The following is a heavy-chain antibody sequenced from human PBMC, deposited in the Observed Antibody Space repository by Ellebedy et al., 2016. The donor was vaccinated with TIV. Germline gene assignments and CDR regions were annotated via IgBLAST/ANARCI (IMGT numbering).Heavy chain of an antibody. J-gene: IGHJ4*02. CDR1: GFTFSSYG. CDR2: MWYDGSNK. Sequence: GGSLRLSCAASGFTFSSYGMHWVRQAPGKGLEWVAYMWYDGSNKNYADSVKGRFTISRDNSKNTLFLQMNSLRAEDTAVYYCAREYQEFYFDSWGQGTLVTVSS. V-gene: IGHV3-33*08. D-gene: IGHD2-2*01. CDR3: AREYQEFYFDS.